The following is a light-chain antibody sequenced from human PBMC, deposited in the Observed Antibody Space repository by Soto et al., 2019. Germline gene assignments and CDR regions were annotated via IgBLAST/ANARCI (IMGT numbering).Light chain of an antibody. V-gene: IGKV4-1*01. CDR2: WAS. J-gene: IGKJ2*01. CDR1: QSVLSSSNNKNY. CDR3: QQYYGSPYT. Sequence: DIVMTQSPDSLAVSLGGRATINCKSSQSVLSSSNNKNYLAWYQQKPGQPPKLLLYWASTRASGVPDRFSGSGYGTDFTLTITSLQAEDVALYYCQQYYGSPYTFGQGTKLEI.